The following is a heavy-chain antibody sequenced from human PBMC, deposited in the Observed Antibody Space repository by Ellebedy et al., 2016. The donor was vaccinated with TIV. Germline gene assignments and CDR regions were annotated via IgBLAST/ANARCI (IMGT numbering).Heavy chain of an antibody. J-gene: IGHJ5*02. V-gene: IGHV3-30*03. D-gene: IGHD1-26*01. CDR2: ISHDGRNY. CDR3: ARDLWELLPGDP. Sequence: GGSLRLSCAASGFTFSSYGMHWVRQAPGKGLECVAGISHDGRNYKHADSVKGRFTISRDDSKNTLYLQMNSLRAEDTAVYYCARDLWELLPGDPWGQGTLVTVSS. CDR1: GFTFSSYG.